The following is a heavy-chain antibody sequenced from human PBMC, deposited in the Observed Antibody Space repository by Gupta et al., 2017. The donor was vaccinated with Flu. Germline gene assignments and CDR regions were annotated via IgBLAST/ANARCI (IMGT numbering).Heavy chain of an antibody. Sequence: SGGYYWSWIRQHPGKGLEWIGYIYYSGSTYYNPSLKSRVTISVDTSKNQFSLKLSSVTAADTAVYYCARIGKKHSNNFDYWGQGTLVTVSS. CDR2: IYYSGST. D-gene: IGHD1-1*01. J-gene: IGHJ4*02. CDR1: SGGYY. V-gene: IGHV4-31*02. CDR3: ARIGKKHSNNFDY.